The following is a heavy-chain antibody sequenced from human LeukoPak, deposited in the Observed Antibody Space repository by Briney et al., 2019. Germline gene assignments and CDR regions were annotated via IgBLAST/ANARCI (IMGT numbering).Heavy chain of an antibody. V-gene: IGHV1-58*01. D-gene: IGHD4-17*01. CDR3: AADPCDYGDYVLGY. CDR1: GFTFTSSA. J-gene: IGHJ4*02. Sequence: SVKVSFKASGFTFTSSAVQWVRQARGQRLEWIGWIVVGSGNTNYAQKFQERVTITRDMSTSTAYMELSSLRSEDTAVYYCAADPCDYGDYVLGYWGQGTLVTVSS. CDR2: IVVGSGNT.